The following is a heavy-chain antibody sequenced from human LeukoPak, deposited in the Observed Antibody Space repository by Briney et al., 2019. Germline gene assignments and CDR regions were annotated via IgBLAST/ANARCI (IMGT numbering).Heavy chain of an antibody. CDR2: IDSGGST. CDR1: GFTFSSYA. V-gene: IGHV3-23*01. CDR3: ARMFEF. J-gene: IGHJ4*02. Sequence: GGSLRLSCAASGFTFSSYAMSWVRQVPGKGLEWVSNIDSGGSTYYADSVKGRFSISRDNSKNTLFLQMNSLRAEDTAVYFCARMFEFWGQGTLVTVSS.